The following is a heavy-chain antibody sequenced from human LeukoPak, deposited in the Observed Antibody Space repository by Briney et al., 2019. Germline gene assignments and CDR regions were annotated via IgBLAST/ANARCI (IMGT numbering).Heavy chain of an antibody. CDR1: GFTFSSYG. D-gene: IGHD6-19*01. V-gene: IGHV3-30*18. J-gene: IGHJ4*02. CDR3: AKEYSSGWYSRVSEAYYFDY. Sequence: PGGSLRLSCAASGFTFSSYGMHWVRQAPGKGLEWVAVISYDGSNKYYADSVKGRFTISRDNSKNTLYLQMNSLRAEDTAVYYCAKEYSSGWYSRVSEAYYFDYWGQGTLVTVSS. CDR2: ISYDGSNK.